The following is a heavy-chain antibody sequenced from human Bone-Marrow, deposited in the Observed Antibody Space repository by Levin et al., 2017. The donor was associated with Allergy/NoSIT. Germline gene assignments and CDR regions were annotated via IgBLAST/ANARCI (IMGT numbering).Heavy chain of an antibody. CDR3: AREMYIAAAGTFDY. CDR1: GGSISGSNW. CDR2: ISDSGST. V-gene: IGHV4-4*02. D-gene: IGHD6-13*01. Sequence: SETLSLTCAVSGGSISGSNWWSWVRQPPGKGLEWIGEISDSGSTNYNPSLKSRITISVDKSKNQFSLKLTSLTAADTAVYYCAREMYIAAAGTFDYWGQGILVTVSS. J-gene: IGHJ4*02.